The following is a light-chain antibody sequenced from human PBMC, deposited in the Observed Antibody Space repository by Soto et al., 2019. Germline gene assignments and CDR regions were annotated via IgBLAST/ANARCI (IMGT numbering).Light chain of an antibody. J-gene: IGKJ2*01. CDR3: QQYGSSPYT. V-gene: IGKV3-20*01. CDR1: QSVSSSY. Sequence: EIVLTQSPGTLSLSPGERATLSCRASQSVSSSYLAWYQQKPGQAPRLLIYCASSRSTGIPDRFSGSGSGTDFTLTISRLEPEDFAVYYCQQYGSSPYTFGQGNKLEIK. CDR2: CAS.